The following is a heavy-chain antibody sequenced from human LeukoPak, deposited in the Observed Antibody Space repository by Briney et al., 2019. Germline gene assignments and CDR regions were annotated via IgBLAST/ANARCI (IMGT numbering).Heavy chain of an antibody. CDR3: ARPYSSGWYFAFDI. CDR2: IYYSGST. J-gene: IGHJ3*02. CDR1: GGSISSYY. D-gene: IGHD6-19*01. V-gene: IGHV4-59*06. Sequence: SETLSLTCTVSGGSISSYYWSWVRQPPGKGLEWIGYIYYSGSTYYNPSLKSRVTISVDTSKNQFSLKLSSVTAADTAVYYCARPYSSGWYFAFDIWGQGTMVTVSS.